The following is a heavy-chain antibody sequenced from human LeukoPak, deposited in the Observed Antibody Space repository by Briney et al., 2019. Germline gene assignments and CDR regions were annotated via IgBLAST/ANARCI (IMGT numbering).Heavy chain of an antibody. CDR2: ISGRSGST. J-gene: IGHJ3*02. D-gene: IGHD6-19*01. Sequence: PGGSLRLSCAASGFTFNNYAMTWVRQAPGKGLEWVSAISGRSGSTFYADSVKGRFTISRDNSKNTLYLQMNSLRVEDTAVYYCANSLGSGWPDAFDIWGQGTRVTVSS. CDR3: ANSLGSGWPDAFDI. V-gene: IGHV3-23*01. CDR1: GFTFNNYA.